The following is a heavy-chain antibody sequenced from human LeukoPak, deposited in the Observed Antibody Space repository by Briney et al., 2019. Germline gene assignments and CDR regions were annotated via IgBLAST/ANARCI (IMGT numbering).Heavy chain of an antibody. J-gene: IGHJ6*02. CDR2: ISGSGGST. Sequence: GGSLRLSCAASGFTFSSYAMSWVRQAPGKRLEWVSAISGSGGSTYYADSVKGRFTISRDNSKNTLYLQMNSLRAEDTAVYYCAKFVVVTAIPGYYYYYYGMDVWGQGTTVTVSS. D-gene: IGHD2-21*02. V-gene: IGHV3-23*01. CDR1: GFTFSSYA. CDR3: AKFVVVTAIPGYYYYYYGMDV.